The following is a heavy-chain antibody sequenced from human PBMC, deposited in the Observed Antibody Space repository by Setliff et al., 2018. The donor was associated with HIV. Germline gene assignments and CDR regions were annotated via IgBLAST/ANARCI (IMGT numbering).Heavy chain of an antibody. V-gene: IGHV4-39*01. CDR1: GGSITSNNYY. J-gene: IGHJ6*03. D-gene: IGHD3-3*01. CDR2: FYYSGST. CDR3: VRRVYDFWSGLVGYSYYMDV. Sequence: SETLSLTCTVSGGSITSNNYYWGWIRQPPGKGLEWIGTFYYSGSTYYNSSLKSRVTISVDPSTNRFSLRLNSVTAADTAVYYCVRRVYDFWSGLVGYSYYMDVWGKGTTVTV.